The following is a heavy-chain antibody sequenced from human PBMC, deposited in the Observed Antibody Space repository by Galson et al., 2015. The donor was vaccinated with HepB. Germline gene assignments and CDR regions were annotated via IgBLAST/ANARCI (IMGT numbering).Heavy chain of an antibody. Sequence: SLRLSCAASGFAFDSHAMSWVRQAPGRGLEWISGITGNGDSTFYADSVKGRFTVSKDNSNNMLYLQINSLRAEDAGLYFCAKGYGLFDSWGQGILVTVS. D-gene: IGHD5-18*01. CDR3: AKGYGLFDS. J-gene: IGHJ5*01. CDR1: GFAFDSHA. V-gene: IGHV3-23*01. CDR2: ITGNGDST.